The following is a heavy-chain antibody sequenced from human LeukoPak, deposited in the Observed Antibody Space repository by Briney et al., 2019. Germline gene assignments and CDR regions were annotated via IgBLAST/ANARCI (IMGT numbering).Heavy chain of an antibody. Sequence: LETLSLTCTVSGGSLTKYYWSWIRQPPGKGLEWIGYIYYSGIANYNPSLKSRVTISIDTSKNQFSLKLSSVTPADTAVYYCALSDTAMIKGGFDYWGQGTLVTVSS. V-gene: IGHV4-59*03. CDR2: IYYSGIA. D-gene: IGHD5-18*01. J-gene: IGHJ4*02. CDR3: ALSDTAMIKGGFDY. CDR1: GGSLTKYY.